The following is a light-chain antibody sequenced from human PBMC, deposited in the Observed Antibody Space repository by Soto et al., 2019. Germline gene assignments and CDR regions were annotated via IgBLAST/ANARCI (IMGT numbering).Light chain of an antibody. Sequence: IQMTQSPSTLSASVGDRVTITCRASQAISNFLAWYQQEPGKVPKLLMYGASTLPSGVPSRFSGSGSGTDFTLTISSLQPEDVATYYCQNYHSAPWTFGQGTKVDIK. J-gene: IGKJ1*01. CDR3: QNYHSAPWT. CDR1: QAISNF. CDR2: GAS. V-gene: IGKV1-27*01.